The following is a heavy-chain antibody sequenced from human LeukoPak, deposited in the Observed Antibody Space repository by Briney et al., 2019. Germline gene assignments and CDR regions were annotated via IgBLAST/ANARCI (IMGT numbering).Heavy chain of an antibody. Sequence: SETLSLTCTVSGGSISSYYWSWIRQPPGEGLEWIGYIYYSGSTNYNPSLKSRVTMSVDTSKNQFSLNLSSVTAADTAVYYCARGGSNSSLNHFDYWGQGTLVTVSS. D-gene: IGHD6-13*01. CDR3: ARGGSNSSLNHFDY. CDR2: IYYSGST. J-gene: IGHJ4*02. CDR1: GGSISSYY. V-gene: IGHV4-59*01.